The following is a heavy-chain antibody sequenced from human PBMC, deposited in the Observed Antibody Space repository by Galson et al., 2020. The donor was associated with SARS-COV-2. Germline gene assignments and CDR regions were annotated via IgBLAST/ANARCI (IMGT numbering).Heavy chain of an antibody. D-gene: IGHD3-10*01. CDR3: ARIDLLYYKSDV. CDR2: ISNSASFT. V-gene: IGHV3-11*06. CDR1: GMSFSDAY. J-gene: IGHJ6*02. Sequence: GESLKISCAASGMSFSDAYMAWIRQAPGKGLEWISYISNSASFTNYADSVKGRFTVSRDNAKNSLYLQMDSLSDEDTAVYFCARIDLLYYKSDVWGQGTTVTVSS.